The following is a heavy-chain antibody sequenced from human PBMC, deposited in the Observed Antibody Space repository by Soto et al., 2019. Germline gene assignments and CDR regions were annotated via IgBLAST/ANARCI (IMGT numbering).Heavy chain of an antibody. Sequence: GGSLRLSCAASGFTFSSYAMSWVRQAPGKGLEWVSAISGSGGSTYYADSVKGRFTISRDNSKNTLYLQMNSLRAEDTAVYYCAKSGVGRGYYGSGRYYMDVWGKGTTVTVSS. CDR2: ISGSGGST. V-gene: IGHV3-23*01. D-gene: IGHD3-10*01. CDR3: AKSGVGRGYYGSGRYYMDV. J-gene: IGHJ6*03. CDR1: GFTFSSYA.